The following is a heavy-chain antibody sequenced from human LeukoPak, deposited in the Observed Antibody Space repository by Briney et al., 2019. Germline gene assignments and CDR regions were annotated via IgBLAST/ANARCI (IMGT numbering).Heavy chain of an antibody. CDR3: ASSPGPAAVAFDY. CDR2: ISFDGSEK. CDR1: GFKFCSYA. Sequence: GGSLRLSCAASGFKFCSYAMHWVRQAPGKGLEWVASISFDGSEKYYRDSVKGRFTISRDNSKNTVSLQMNSLRPEDTAVYYCASSPGPAAVAFDYWGQGTLVTVSS. J-gene: IGHJ4*02. V-gene: IGHV3-30*04. D-gene: IGHD6-13*01.